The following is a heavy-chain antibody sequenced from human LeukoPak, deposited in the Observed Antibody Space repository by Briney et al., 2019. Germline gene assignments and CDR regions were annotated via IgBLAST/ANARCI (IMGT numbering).Heavy chain of an antibody. V-gene: IGHV5-51*01. CDR3: ATSYYSDSRGYYDF. D-gene: IGHD3-22*01. CDR2: IYPGDSDT. Sequence: GESLKISCKGSGYSFANYWVAWVRQMLGEGLQWMGIIYPGDSDTRYSPSFQGQVTISADKSINTAYLQWSSLKASDSAIYYCATSYYSDSRGYYDFWGQGTLVTVSS. CDR1: GYSFANYW. J-gene: IGHJ4*02.